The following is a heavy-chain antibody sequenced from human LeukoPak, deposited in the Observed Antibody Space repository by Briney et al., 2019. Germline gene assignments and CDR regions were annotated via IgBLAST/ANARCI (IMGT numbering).Heavy chain of an antibody. D-gene: IGHD6-13*01. CDR2: INHSGST. Sequence: SETLSLTCTVSGASISGYYWSWIRQPPGKGLEWIVEINHSGSTNYNPSLKSRVTISVDTSKNQFSLKLSSVTAADTAVYYCARRGSSSWYPTYFDYWGQGTLVTVSS. CDR1: GASISGYY. J-gene: IGHJ4*02. V-gene: IGHV4-34*01. CDR3: ARRGSSSWYPTYFDY.